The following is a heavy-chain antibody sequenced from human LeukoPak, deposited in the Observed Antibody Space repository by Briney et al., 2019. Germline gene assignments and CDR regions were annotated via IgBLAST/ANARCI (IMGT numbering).Heavy chain of an antibody. J-gene: IGHJ4*02. V-gene: IGHV4-59*01. D-gene: IGHD3-22*01. Sequence: SETLSLTCTVSGGSISSYYWSWIRQPPGKGLEWIGYIYYSGSTNYNPSLKSRVTIPVDTSKNQFSLKLSSVTAADTAVYYCARGEMYYYDSSGFDYWGQGTLVTVSS. CDR2: IYYSGST. CDR3: ARGEMYYYDSSGFDY. CDR1: GGSISSYY.